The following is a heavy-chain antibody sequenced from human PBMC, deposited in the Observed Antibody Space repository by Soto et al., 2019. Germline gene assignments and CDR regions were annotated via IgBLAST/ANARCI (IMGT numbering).Heavy chain of an antibody. CDR1: GGSISSYY. Sequence: SETLSLTCTFSGGSISSYYWSWIRQPPGKGLEWIGYIYYSGGTNYNPSLKSRVTISVDTSKNQLSLKLSSVTAADTAVYYCARVAYPSIMITFGGVLAPYFDYWGQGTLVTVSS. CDR2: IYYSGGT. V-gene: IGHV4-59*01. D-gene: IGHD3-16*02. CDR3: ARVAYPSIMITFGGVLAPYFDY. J-gene: IGHJ4*02.